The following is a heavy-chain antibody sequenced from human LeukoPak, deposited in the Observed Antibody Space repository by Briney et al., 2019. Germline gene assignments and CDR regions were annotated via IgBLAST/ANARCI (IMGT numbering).Heavy chain of an antibody. CDR3: ASHHDYGYAFDI. CDR2: VYYSGSA. CDR1: GDSISSTTYF. V-gene: IGHV4-39*07. J-gene: IGHJ3*02. D-gene: IGHD4-17*01. Sequence: SETLSLTCTVSGDSISSTTYFWGWIRQPPGKGLEWIGSVYYSGSAYYTPSLKSRVTISVDTSKNQFSLKLSSVTAADTAVYYCASHHDYGYAFDIWGQGTMVTVSS.